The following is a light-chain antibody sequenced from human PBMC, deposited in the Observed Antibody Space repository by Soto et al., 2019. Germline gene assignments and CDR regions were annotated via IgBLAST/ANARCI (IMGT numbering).Light chain of an antibody. V-gene: IGLV1-51*02. CDR3: ASWDSSLYGVV. CDR2: ENN. Sequence: QSVLTQPPSGSAAPGQKVTISCSGSISNIGKNFVSWYQQFPGTAPKVLIYENNKRLSGIPYRFSGSKSGTSVTLGITGLQTGDEAFYYCASWDSSLYGVVVGGGTKLTVL. CDR1: ISNIGKNF. J-gene: IGLJ2*01.